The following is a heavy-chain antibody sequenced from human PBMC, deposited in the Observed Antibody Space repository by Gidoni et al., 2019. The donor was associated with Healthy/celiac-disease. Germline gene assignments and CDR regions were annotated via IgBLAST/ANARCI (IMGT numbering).Heavy chain of an antibody. CDR2: IKQDGSEK. CDR3: ARDTEYKAVAVSDAFDI. V-gene: IGHV3-7*03. CDR1: GFTFSSYW. Sequence: EVQLVESGGGLVKPGGSLRLPCAASGFTFSSYWMSWVRQAPGKGLEWGANIKQDGSEKYYVDSVKGRFTISRENAKNSLYLQMNSLRAEDTAVYYCARDTEYKAVAVSDAFDIWGQGTMVTVSS. D-gene: IGHD6-19*01. J-gene: IGHJ3*02.